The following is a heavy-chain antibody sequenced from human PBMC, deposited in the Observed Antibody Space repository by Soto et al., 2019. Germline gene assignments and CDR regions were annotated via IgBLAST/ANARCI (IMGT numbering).Heavy chain of an antibody. CDR2: VSIGGST. D-gene: IGHD2-15*01. Sequence: GGSLRLSCSASVFTCSGYAMGWVRQGPGKGLEWVAVVSIGGSTHYADSVRGRFTISRDNSKNTLSLQMNSLTAEDTAVYFCAKRRGAGGHFDYWGQGALVTVSS. J-gene: IGHJ4*02. CDR3: AKRRGAGGHFDY. CDR1: VFTCSGYA. V-gene: IGHV3-23*01.